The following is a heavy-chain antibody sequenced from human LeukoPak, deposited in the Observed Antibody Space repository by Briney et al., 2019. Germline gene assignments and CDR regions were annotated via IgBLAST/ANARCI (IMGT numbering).Heavy chain of an antibody. Sequence: QTGGSPRLSCVGSGFTFRSHAMSWVRQAPEKGLEFVSGIYENGGTTYYADSVKGRFSISRDNSKNTLYLQMDSLRGEDTAVYYCAKDFRIGYSAHFDYWGQGALVTVSS. D-gene: IGHD2-21*01. CDR1: GFTFRSHA. CDR2: IYENGGTT. CDR3: AKDFRIGYSAHFDY. V-gene: IGHV3-23*01. J-gene: IGHJ4*02.